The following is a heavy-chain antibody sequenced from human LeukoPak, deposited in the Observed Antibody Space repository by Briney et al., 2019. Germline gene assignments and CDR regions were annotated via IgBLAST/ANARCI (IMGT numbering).Heavy chain of an antibody. Sequence: PGGSLRLFCAASGFTFSSYSMNWVRQAPGKGLGWVSYISSSGSTIYYADSVKGRFTISRDNAKNSLYLQMNSLRAEDTAVYYCAELGITMIGGVWGKGTTVTISS. CDR3: AELGITMIGGV. CDR2: ISSSGSTI. CDR1: GFTFSSYS. J-gene: IGHJ6*04. D-gene: IGHD3-10*02. V-gene: IGHV3-48*04.